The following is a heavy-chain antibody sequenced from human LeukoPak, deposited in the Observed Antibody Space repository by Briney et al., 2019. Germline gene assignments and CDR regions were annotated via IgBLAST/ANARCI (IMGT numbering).Heavy chain of an antibody. D-gene: IGHD2-15*01. CDR1: GFTVSSNY. CDR2: IYSGGST. V-gene: IGHV3-53*01. Sequence: GGSLRLSCAASGFTVSSNYMSWVRQAPGKGLEWVSVIYSGGSTYYADSVKGRFTISRDNSENTLYLQMNSLRAEDTAVYYCARENALHCSGGSCYLIGYYGMDVWGQGTTVTVSS. CDR3: ARENALHCSGGSCYLIGYYGMDV. J-gene: IGHJ6*02.